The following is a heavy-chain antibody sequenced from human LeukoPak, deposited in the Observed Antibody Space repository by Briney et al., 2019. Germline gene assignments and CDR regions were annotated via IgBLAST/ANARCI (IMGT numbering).Heavy chain of an antibody. V-gene: IGHV1-2*02. J-gene: IGHJ5*02. Sequence: ASVKVSCKASGYSFTGYYMHWVRQAPGQGLEWMGWINPNSGGTNYAQKFQGRVTMTRDTSISTAYMELSRLRSDDTALYYCARDSLAVYDTSGLVFDPWGQGTLVTVSS. CDR3: ARDSLAVYDTSGLVFDP. CDR1: GYSFTGYY. CDR2: INPNSGGT. D-gene: IGHD3-22*01.